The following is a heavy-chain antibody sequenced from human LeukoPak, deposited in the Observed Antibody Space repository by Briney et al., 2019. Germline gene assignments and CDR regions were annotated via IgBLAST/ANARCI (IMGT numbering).Heavy chain of an antibody. CDR2: IKQDGSEK. Sequence: GGSLRLSCAASGFTFSSYWMSWVRQAPGKGLEWVANIKQDGSEKYYVDSVKGRFTISRDNAKNSLYLQMNSLRAEDTAVYYCARTYSSGWFEYYYYYYYMDVWGKGTTVTISS. D-gene: IGHD6-19*01. CDR1: GFTFSSYW. J-gene: IGHJ6*03. CDR3: ARTYSSGWFEYYYYYYYMDV. V-gene: IGHV3-7*01.